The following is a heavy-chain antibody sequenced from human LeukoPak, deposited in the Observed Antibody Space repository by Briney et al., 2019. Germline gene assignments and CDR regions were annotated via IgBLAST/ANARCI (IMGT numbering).Heavy chain of an antibody. D-gene: IGHD4-17*01. V-gene: IGHV3-9*03. J-gene: IGHJ4*02. CDR2: ISWNSGSI. CDR3: AKDTSYGDYQTGGIDY. CDR1: GFTFDDYA. Sequence: GGSLRLSCAASGFTFDDYAMHRVRQAPGKGLEWVSGISWNSGSIGYADSVKGRFTISRDNAKNSLYLQMNSLRAEDMALYYCAKDTSYGDYQTGGIDYWGQGTLVTVSS.